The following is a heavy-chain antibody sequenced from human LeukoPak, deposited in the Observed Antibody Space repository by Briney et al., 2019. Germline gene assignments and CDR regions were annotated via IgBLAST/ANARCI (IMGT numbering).Heavy chain of an antibody. V-gene: IGHV3-7*01. CDR3: ARDAGVYFDY. D-gene: IGHD2-8*01. CDR2: IKQDGSEK. J-gene: IGHJ4*02. Sequence: GGSLRLSCAASGLTFSSYWMSWVRQAPGKGLEWVANIKQDGSEKYYVDSVKGRFTIPRDNAKNSLYLQMNSLRAEDTAVYYCARDAGVYFDYWGQGTLVTVSS. CDR1: GLTFSSYW.